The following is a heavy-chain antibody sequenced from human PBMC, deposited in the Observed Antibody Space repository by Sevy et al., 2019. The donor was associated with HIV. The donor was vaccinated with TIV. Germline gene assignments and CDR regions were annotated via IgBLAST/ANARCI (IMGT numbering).Heavy chain of an antibody. CDR3: ARGRGGFDP. CDR2: INHSGST. J-gene: IGHJ5*02. CDR1: GGSFSGYY. V-gene: IGHV4-34*01. Sequence: SETLSLTCAVYGGSFSGYYWSWIRQPPGKGLEWIGEINHSGSTNYNPSLKSRVTISVDTSKNQFSLKLSSVTAADTAVYYCARGRGGFDPWGQGTLVTVSS.